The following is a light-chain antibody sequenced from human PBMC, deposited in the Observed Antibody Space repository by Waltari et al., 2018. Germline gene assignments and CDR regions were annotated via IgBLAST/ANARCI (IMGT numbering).Light chain of an antibody. J-gene: IGLJ3*02. Sequence: QSALTQPASVSGSPGQSITISCTVTSSDVGPYHYVSWYQQHPGKAPKLLIYDVSYRRWGVFYSFSGSEARNTAYLPSSALQAEAEADYYCSSYITTTTLELFGGGTSLTVL. CDR1: SSDVGPYHY. V-gene: IGLV2-14*03. CDR3: SSYITTTTLEL. CDR2: DVS.